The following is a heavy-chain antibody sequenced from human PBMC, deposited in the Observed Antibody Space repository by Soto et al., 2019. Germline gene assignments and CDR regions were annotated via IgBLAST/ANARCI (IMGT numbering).Heavy chain of an antibody. CDR3: ARSASRGDIVVVPAAMTDGYYGMDV. CDR2: INPNSGGT. V-gene: IGHV1-2*04. J-gene: IGHJ6*02. Sequence: GASVKVSCKASGYTFTGYYMHWVRQAPGQGLEWMGWINPNSGGTNYAQKFQGWVTMTRDTSISTAYMELSRLRSDDTAVYYCARSASRGDIVVVPAAMTDGYYGMDVWGQVTSVTVFS. D-gene: IGHD2-2*01. CDR1: GYTFTGYY.